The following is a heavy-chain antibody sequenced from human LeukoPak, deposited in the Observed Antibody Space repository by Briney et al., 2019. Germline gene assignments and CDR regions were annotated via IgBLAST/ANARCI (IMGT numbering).Heavy chain of an antibody. CDR1: GYTFTGYY. V-gene: IGHV1-2*02. CDR2: INPNSGGT. J-gene: IGHJ6*02. Sequence: ASVKVSCKASGYTFTGYYMHWVRQAPGQGLEWMGWINPNSGGTNYAQKFQGRVTMTRDTSISTAYMELSRLRSDDTAVYYCARALKEEYYYYGMDVWGQGTTVTVSS. CDR3: ARALKEEYYYYGMDV.